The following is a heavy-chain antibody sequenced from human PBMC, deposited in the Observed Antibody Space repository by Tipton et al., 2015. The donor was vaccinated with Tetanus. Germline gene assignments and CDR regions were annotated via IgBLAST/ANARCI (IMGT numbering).Heavy chain of an antibody. D-gene: IGHD1-1*01. CDR2: TYHTGGT. CDR3: VRAPYNSPGKYYFDY. CDR1: GASIRGSGFF. J-gene: IGHJ4*02. V-gene: IGHV4-30-2*01. Sequence: TLSLTCTVSGASIRGSGFFWNWIRQPAGKGLEWIGYTYHTGGTYYNPSLKSRVTISVDRSSDQFSLRLTSVTAADTAIYYCVRAPYNSPGKYYFDYWGQGTLVTVSS.